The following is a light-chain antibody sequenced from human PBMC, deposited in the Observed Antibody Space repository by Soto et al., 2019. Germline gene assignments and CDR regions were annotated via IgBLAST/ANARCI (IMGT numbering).Light chain of an antibody. CDR3: QQRSNWPLT. CDR2: DAS. J-gene: IGKJ4*01. Sequence: EIVLTQSPATLSLSPGERATLSCRASQSVSSYLAWYQQKPGQAPRLLIYDASNRATGIPARFSGSGSGTVITLTISCLELEDFAVYSFQQRSNWPLTFGGATKVEIK. CDR1: QSVSSY. V-gene: IGKV3-11*01.